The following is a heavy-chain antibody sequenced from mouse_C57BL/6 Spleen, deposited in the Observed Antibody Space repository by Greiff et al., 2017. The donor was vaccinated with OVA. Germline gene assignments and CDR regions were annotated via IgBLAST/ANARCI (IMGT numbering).Heavy chain of an antibody. V-gene: IGHV1-82*01. Sequence: QVQLKQSGPELVKPGASVKISCKASGYAFSSSWMNWVKQRPGKGLEWIGRIYPGDGDTNYNGKFKGKATLTADKSSSTAYMQLSSLTSEDSAVYFCARNDYGYFDVWGTGTTVTVSS. CDR3: ARNDYGYFDV. D-gene: IGHD2-3*01. CDR2: IYPGDGDT. J-gene: IGHJ1*03. CDR1: GYAFSSSW.